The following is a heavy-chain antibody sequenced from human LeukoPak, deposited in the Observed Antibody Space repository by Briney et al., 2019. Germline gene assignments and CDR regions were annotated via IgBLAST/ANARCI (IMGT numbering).Heavy chain of an antibody. CDR1: GFTFSSYA. Sequence: PGGSLRLSCAASGFTFSSYAMSWVRQAPGKGLEWVSAISGSGGSTYYADSVKGRFTISRDNSKNTLYLQMNSLRAEDTAVGYCAKDRSGFTMIVVVTAPFDLWGRGTLVTVSS. V-gene: IGHV3-23*01. CDR2: ISGSGGST. CDR3: AKDRSGFTMIVVVTAPFDL. D-gene: IGHD3-22*01. J-gene: IGHJ2*01.